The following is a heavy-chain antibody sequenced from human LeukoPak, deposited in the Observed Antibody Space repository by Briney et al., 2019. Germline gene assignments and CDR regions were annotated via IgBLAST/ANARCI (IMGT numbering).Heavy chain of an antibody. J-gene: IGHJ6*03. Sequence: GGSLRLSCAASGFTFSSYSMNWVRQAPGKGLEWVSYISSSSSTIYYADSVKGRFTISRDNAKNSLYLQMNSLRAEDTAVYYCARDCPDSSGKYYYYYMDVWGKGTTVTVSS. D-gene: IGHD3-22*01. CDR1: GFTFSSYS. CDR2: ISSSSSTI. V-gene: IGHV3-48*01. CDR3: ARDCPDSSGKYYYYYMDV.